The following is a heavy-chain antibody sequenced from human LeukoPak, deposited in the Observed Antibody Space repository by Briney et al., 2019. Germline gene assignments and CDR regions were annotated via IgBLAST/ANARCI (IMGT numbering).Heavy chain of an antibody. Sequence: GRSLRLSCAASGFTFDDYAMHWVRHAPGKGLEWVSGISWNSGSIGYADSVKGRFTISRDNAKNSLYLQMNSLRAEDTALYYCAKDLGLLPQYFQHWGQGTLVTVSS. D-gene: IGHD2-15*01. CDR2: ISWNSGSI. CDR1: GFTFDDYA. V-gene: IGHV3-9*01. CDR3: AKDLGLLPQYFQH. J-gene: IGHJ1*01.